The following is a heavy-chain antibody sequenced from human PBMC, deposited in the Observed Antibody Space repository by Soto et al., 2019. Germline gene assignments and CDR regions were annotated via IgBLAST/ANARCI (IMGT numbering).Heavy chain of an antibody. Sequence: EVQLVESGGGLVQPGGSLRLSCAASGFSFSSYSMNWVRQAPGKGLQWISYITPSGSTIYQADSVKGRFTISRDNAKNSLYLQMNSLRDEDTALYYCARVRGITGAYWDFWGQRALVTVSS. CDR2: ITPSGSTI. J-gene: IGHJ4*02. CDR3: ARVRGITGAYWDF. CDR1: GFSFSSYS. D-gene: IGHD1-20*01. V-gene: IGHV3-48*02.